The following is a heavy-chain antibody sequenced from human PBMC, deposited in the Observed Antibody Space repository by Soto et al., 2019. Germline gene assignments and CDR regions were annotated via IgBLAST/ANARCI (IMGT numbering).Heavy chain of an antibody. CDR3: ARSSIVVVVAATMFWFDP. CDR2: IIPIFGTA. Sequence: SVKVSCKASGGTFSSYAISWVRQAPGQGLEWMGGIIPIFGTANYAQKFQGRVTITADKSTSTAYMELSSLRSKDTAVYYCARSSIVVVVAATMFWFDPWGQGTLVTVSS. V-gene: IGHV1-69*06. CDR1: GGTFSSYA. D-gene: IGHD2-15*01. J-gene: IGHJ5*02.